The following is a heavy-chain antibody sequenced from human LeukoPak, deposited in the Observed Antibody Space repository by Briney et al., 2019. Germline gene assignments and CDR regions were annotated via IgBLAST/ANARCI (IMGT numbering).Heavy chain of an antibody. V-gene: IGHV4-34*01. Sequence: SETLSLTCAVYGGSFSGYYWSWIRQPPGKGLEWIGEINHSGSTNYNPSLKSRVTISVDTSKNQFSLKLSSVTAADTAVYYCARLGYCSGGSCAGKNYYYYMDVWGKGTTVTISS. CDR1: GGSFSGYY. CDR3: ARLGYCSGGSCAGKNYYYYMDV. CDR2: INHSGST. D-gene: IGHD2-15*01. J-gene: IGHJ6*03.